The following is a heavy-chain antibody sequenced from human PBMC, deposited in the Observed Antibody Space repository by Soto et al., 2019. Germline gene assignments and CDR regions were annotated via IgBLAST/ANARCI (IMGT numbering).Heavy chain of an antibody. CDR1: GGTFSSYA. Sequence: QVQLVQSGAEVKKPGSSVKVSCKASGGTFSSYAISWVRQAPGQGLEWMGGIIPIFGTADYAQKFQGRVTITADESTSTSTAYMELSSPRSEDTAVYYCAIHGGNARYYYCGMDVWGQGTTVTVSS. V-gene: IGHV1-69*12. J-gene: IGHJ6*02. D-gene: IGHD2-15*01. CDR3: AIHGGNARYYYCGMDV. CDR2: IIPIFGTA.